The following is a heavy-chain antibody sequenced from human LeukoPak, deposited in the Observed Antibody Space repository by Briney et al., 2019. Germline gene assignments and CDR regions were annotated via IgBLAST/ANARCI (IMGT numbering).Heavy chain of an antibody. D-gene: IGHD6-13*01. J-gene: IGHJ4*02. V-gene: IGHV3-15*01. CDR2: IKSKTDGGTT. CDR3: WYAPDY. CDR1: GFTFSSYS. Sequence: GALRLSCAASGFTFSSYSMNWVRQAPGKGLEWVGRIKSKTDGGTTEYAAPVKGRFTISRDDSKNTLYLQMDSLIIDDTAVYYCWYAPDYWGQGTLVTVSS.